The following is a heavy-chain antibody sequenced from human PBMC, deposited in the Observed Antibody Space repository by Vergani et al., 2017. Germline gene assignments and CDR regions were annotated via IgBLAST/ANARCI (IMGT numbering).Heavy chain of an antibody. V-gene: IGHV4-30-2*01. D-gene: IGHD2-2*02. CDR3: ARGAPGYCSSTSCYTSWFDP. CDR2: IYHSGST. Sequence: QLQLQESGSGLVKPSQTLSLTCAVSGGSISSGGYSWSCIRQPPGKGLEWIGYIYHSGSTYYNPSLKSRVTISVDRSKNQFSLKLSSVTAADTAVYYCARGAPGYCSSTSCYTSWFDPWGQGTLVTVSS. CDR1: GGSISSGGYS. J-gene: IGHJ5*02.